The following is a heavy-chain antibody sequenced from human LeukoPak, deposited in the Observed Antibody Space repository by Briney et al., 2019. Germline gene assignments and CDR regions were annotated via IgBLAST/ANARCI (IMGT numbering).Heavy chain of an antibody. J-gene: IGHJ4*01. CDR1: GGLLSRYY. CDR2: VYYRGHT. D-gene: IGHD1-26*01. Sequence: SETLALTWTVSGGLLSRYYWRWFRQPPGMGLEWLGYVYYRGHTNYTPSLQSRVTISVDPSKNQFSLKLSSVTAADPAVHYCARHRGGGIVAPTYYFDSLGHGTLVTVSS. CDR3: ARHRGGGIVAPTYYFDS. V-gene: IGHV4-59*08.